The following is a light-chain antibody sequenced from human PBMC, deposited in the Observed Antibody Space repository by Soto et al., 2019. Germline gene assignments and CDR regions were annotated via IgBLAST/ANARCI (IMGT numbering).Light chain of an antibody. V-gene: IGKV1D-12*01. CDR1: QDISRW. J-gene: IGKJ5*01. CDR2: AAS. CDR3: QQGTNFPVT. Sequence: DIQMTQSPSSMSASVGDTVTITCRASQDISRWLAWYQLKPGQAPKFLIYAASNLQNGDPSRFSGSGSGTDFTLTISNLQPEDFATYYCQQGTNFPVTFGQGTRLENK.